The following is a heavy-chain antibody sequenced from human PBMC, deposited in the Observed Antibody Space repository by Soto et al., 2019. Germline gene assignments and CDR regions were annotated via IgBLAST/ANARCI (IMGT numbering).Heavy chain of an antibody. CDR1: GFSLTTRGVG. V-gene: IGHV2-5*02. Sequence: QITLKESGPTLVPPTQTLTLTCTFSGFSLTTRGVGVGWIRQPPGKALECLALIYWDDDKRYSPSLQSSLSITKYNSKNQVVLTMTNVDPVDTATYYCANIPNYDQSDWFDHWGQGTLVAVSS. CDR3: ANIPNYDQSDWFDH. CDR2: IYWDDDK. D-gene: IGHD3-16*01. J-gene: IGHJ5*02.